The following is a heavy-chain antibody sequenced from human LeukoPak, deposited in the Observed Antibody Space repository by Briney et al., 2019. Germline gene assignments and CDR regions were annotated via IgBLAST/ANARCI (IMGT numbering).Heavy chain of an antibody. V-gene: IGHV3-21*01. Sequence: GGSLRLSCAASGFTFSSYSMNWVRQAPGRGLEWVSSISTSSSYIYYVDSVKGRFAISRDNARKSLYLQMNSLRAEDTAVYYCARFALKTPPTDWGQGTLVTVSS. CDR1: GFTFSSYS. J-gene: IGHJ4*02. CDR3: ARFALKTPPTD. CDR2: ISTSSSYI.